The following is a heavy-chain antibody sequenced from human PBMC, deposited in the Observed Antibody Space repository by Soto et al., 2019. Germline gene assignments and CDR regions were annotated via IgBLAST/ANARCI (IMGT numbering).Heavy chain of an antibody. CDR2: INHSGST. Sequence: PSETLSLTCAVYGGSFSGYYWSWIRQPPGKGLEWIGEINHSGSTNYNPSLKSRVTISVDTSKNQFSLKLSSVTAADTAVYYCARGRDCSSTSCYNSWGQGTLVTVSS. CDR1: GGSFSGYY. V-gene: IGHV4-34*01. CDR3: ARGRDCSSTSCYNS. J-gene: IGHJ5*02. D-gene: IGHD2-2*02.